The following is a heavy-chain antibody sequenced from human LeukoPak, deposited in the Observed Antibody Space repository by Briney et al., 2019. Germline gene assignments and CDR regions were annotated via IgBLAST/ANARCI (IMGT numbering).Heavy chain of an antibody. CDR2: IYYSGST. CDR3: ARGGIQLWLYVLDY. Sequence: PSETLSLTRTVSGGSISSYYWSWIRQPPGKGLEWIGYIYYSGSTNYNPSLKSRVTISVDTSKNQFSLKLSSVTAADTAVYYCARGGIQLWLYVLDYWGQGTLVTVSS. J-gene: IGHJ4*02. D-gene: IGHD5-18*01. CDR1: GGSISSYY. V-gene: IGHV4-59*01.